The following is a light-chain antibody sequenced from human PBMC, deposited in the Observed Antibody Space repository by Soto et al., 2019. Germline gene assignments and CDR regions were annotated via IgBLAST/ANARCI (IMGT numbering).Light chain of an antibody. Sequence: RMTNPPSSLPASTKDKITITCRAGKGISSYLAWYQQKPGKATKLLIYAAYTLQSGVPSRFSGSGSGTDFTLTISCLQSEDFATYYCQKYYSYPRTCGQGTKVDIK. CDR3: QKYYSYPRT. CDR2: AAY. J-gene: IGKJ1*01. CDR1: KGISSY. V-gene: IGKV1-8*01.